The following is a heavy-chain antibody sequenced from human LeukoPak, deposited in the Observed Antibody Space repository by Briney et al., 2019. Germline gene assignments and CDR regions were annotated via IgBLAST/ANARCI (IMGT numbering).Heavy chain of an antibody. V-gene: IGHV4-39*01. D-gene: IGHD5-24*01. CDR2: SHYRGTT. CDR3: ARHEEEDGYNAKTFDF. Sequence: SETLSLTCTVSGVSISSSNNSWGWIRQPPGKGLEWIGSSHYRGTTYYIPSLKSRVTISVDTSKNQFSLKVSSVTAADTAVYYCARHEEEDGYNAKTFDFWGQGTLVTVSS. J-gene: IGHJ4*02. CDR1: GVSISSSNNS.